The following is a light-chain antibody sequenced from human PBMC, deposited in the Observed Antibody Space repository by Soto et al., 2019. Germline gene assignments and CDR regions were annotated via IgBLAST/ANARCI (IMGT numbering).Light chain of an antibody. CDR2: VAS. CDR3: QQYDSSPLT. Sequence: EIVLTPSPGTLSLSPGERATLSCRASQSVSSSYLAWYQQKPGQAPRLLIYVASSRATGTPDRFSGSGSGTDFTLTISRLEPEDFAVYYCQQYDSSPLTFGGGTKVEIK. V-gene: IGKV3-20*01. CDR1: QSVSSSY. J-gene: IGKJ4*01.